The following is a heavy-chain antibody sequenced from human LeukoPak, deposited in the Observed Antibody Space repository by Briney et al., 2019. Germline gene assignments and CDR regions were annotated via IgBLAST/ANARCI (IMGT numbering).Heavy chain of an antibody. CDR3: ARDGNTGWDAFDI. Sequence: GGSLRLSCAASGFTFSSYRMSWVRQAPGKGLEWVANIKQDGSEKYYVDSVKGRFTISRDNAKNSLYLQMNSLRAEDTAVYYCARDGNTGWDAFDIWGQGTMVTVSS. CDR2: IKQDGSEK. J-gene: IGHJ3*02. D-gene: IGHD1-26*01. V-gene: IGHV3-7*01. CDR1: GFTFSSYR.